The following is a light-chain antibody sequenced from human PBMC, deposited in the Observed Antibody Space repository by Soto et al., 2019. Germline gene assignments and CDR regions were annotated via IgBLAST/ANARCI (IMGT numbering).Light chain of an antibody. CDR1: QSISSS. Sequence: EIVMTQSPATLSVSPGERATLSCRASQSISSSLAWYQQKPGQAPRLLIYGASTRATGIPARFSGSGSGTELTLTISSLQSEDVAGSYCQQYNNGPTYTFGQGTKLEIK. J-gene: IGKJ2*01. CDR3: QQYNNGPTYT. CDR2: GAS. V-gene: IGKV3-15*01.